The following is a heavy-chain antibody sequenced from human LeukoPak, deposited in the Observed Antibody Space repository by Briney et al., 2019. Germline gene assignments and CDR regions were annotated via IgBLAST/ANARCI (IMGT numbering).Heavy chain of an antibody. J-gene: IGHJ5*02. CDR1: GFSLTTRGVG. CDR3: AHNRITSGGSSETSWFDP. Sequence: SGPTLVKPTQTLTLTCTFSGFSLTTRGVGVGWIRQPPGKALEWLALIYWDDDKRYSPSLKSRLTITKDTSKNQVVLTMTNMDPVDTATYYCAHNRITSGGSSETSWFDPWGQGTLVTVSS. V-gene: IGHV2-5*02. D-gene: IGHD6-6*01. CDR2: IYWDDDK.